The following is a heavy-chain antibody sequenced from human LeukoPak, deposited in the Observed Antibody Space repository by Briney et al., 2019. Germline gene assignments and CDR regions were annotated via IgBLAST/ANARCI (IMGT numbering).Heavy chain of an antibody. V-gene: IGHV3-7*01. CDR2: IRDDGGHK. J-gene: IGHJ4*02. CDR1: EFIFSNYW. D-gene: IGHD6-13*01. Sequence: GGSLRLSCIASEFIFSNYWMTWVRQSPGRGLERVASIRDDGGHKGYIDSVKGRFSVSRDNPRNSLYLQMNRLTAEDTAVYYCARWGYTHGDLDFWGQGAQVTVSS. CDR3: ARWGYTHGDLDF.